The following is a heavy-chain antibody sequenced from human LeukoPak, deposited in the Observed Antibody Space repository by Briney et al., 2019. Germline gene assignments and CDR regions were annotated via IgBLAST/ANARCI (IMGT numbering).Heavy chain of an antibody. V-gene: IGHV3-23*01. J-gene: IGHJ4*02. D-gene: IGHD6-19*01. CDR3: ARPGYNSGSEYFDY. CDR1: GSGFTFSSYA. Sequence: PGGSLRLSCAASGSGFTFSSYAFNWVRQAPGKGLEWVSAISGSGGTTYYADSVKGRFTVSRDNPKNTLYLQMNSLRAEDTAVYYCARPGYNSGSEYFDYWGQGTLVTVSS. CDR2: ISGSGGTT.